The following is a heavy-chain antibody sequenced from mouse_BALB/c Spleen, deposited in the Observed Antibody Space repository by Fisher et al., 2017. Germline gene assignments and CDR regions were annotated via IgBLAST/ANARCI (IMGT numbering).Heavy chain of an antibody. Sequence: KFKGKATLTADKSSSTAYMQLSSLTSEDSAVYYCARTGRYGAMDYWGQGTSVTVSS. D-gene: IGHD2-14*01. V-gene: IGHV1-4*01. CDR3: ARTGRYGAMDY. J-gene: IGHJ4*01.